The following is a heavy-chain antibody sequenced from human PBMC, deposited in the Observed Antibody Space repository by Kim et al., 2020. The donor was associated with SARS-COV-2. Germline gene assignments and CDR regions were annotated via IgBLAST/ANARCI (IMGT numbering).Heavy chain of an antibody. CDR3: AATRRGFDYSGYYFDY. D-gene: IGHD2-15*01. V-gene: IGHV4-59*13. CDR2: IYYSGST. Sequence: SETLSLTCTVSGGSISSYYWSWIRQPPGKGLEWIGYIYYSGSTNYNPSLKSRVTISVDTSKNQFSLKLSSVTAADTAVYYCAATRRGFDYSGYYFDYWGQGTLVTVSS. CDR1: GGSISSYY. J-gene: IGHJ4*02.